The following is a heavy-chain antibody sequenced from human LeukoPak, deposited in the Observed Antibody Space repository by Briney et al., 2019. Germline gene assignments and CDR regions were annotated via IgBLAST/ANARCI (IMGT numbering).Heavy chain of an antibody. CDR2: INHSGST. Sequence: PSENLSLTCAVYGGSFSGYYWSWIRQPPGKGLEWIGEINHSGSTNYNPSLKSRVTISVDTSKNQFSLKLSSVTAADTAVYYCARADYDFWSGYFYWGQGTLVTVSS. D-gene: IGHD3-3*01. J-gene: IGHJ4*02. CDR3: ARADYDFWSGYFY. CDR1: GGSFSGYY. V-gene: IGHV4-34*01.